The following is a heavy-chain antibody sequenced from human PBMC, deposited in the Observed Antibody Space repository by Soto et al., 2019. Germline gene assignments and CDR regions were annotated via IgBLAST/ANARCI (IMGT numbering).Heavy chain of an antibody. CDR3: ARDLEYQPQYP. CDR1: GYTFNSYG. D-gene: IGHD2-2*01. CDR2: ISAYNGNT. Sequence: WASVKVSCKASGYTFNSYGISWVRQAPGQGLEWMGWISAYNGNTKYAQKVQGRVTMTTDTSTSTAYMELRSLRYDDTAVYYCARDLEYQPQYPWGQGTLVPVSS. V-gene: IGHV1-18*04. J-gene: IGHJ5*02.